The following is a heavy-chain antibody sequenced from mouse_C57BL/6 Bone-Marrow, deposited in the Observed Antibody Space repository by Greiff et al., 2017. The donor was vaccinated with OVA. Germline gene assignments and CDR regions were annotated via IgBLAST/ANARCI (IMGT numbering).Heavy chain of an antibody. Sequence: VQLQQSGAELVRPGASVKLSCTASGFNIKDDYMHWVQQRPEQGLEWIGWIDPENGDTEYASKFQGKGTITADTSSNTAYLQLSSLTSEDTAVYYCTTYDYLAWFAYWGQGTLVTVSA. D-gene: IGHD2-4*01. CDR1: GFNIKDDY. CDR2: IDPENGDT. J-gene: IGHJ3*01. CDR3: TTYDYLAWFAY. V-gene: IGHV14-4*01.